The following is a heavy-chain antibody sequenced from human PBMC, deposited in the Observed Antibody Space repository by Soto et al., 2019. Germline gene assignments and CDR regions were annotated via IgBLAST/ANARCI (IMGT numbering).Heavy chain of an antibody. V-gene: IGHV3-21*01. J-gene: IGHJ3*02. CDR1: GFTFSSYS. Sequence: PGGSLRLSCAAYGFTFSSYSMNWVRQAQGKGLEWVSSISSSSSYIYYADSVKGRFTISRDNAKNSLYLQMNSLRAEDTAVYYCARPLYGDADAFDICGQGTMVTVSS. CDR3: ARPLYGDADAFDI. CDR2: ISSSSSYI. D-gene: IGHD4-17*01.